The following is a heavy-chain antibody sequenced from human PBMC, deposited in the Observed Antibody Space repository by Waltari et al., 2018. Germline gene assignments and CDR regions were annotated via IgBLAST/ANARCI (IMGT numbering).Heavy chain of an antibody. Sequence: QVQLQESGPGLVKPSETLSLTCTVSVGSIDSTYNYWGWIRQPPGKGLEWIGSHYYSGSTHYNPSLKSRVTISVDTSKNQFSLKLTSVTAADTAVYYCVQLPGYWGQGILVTVSS. V-gene: IGHV4-39*01. D-gene: IGHD2-15*01. J-gene: IGHJ4*02. CDR1: VGSIDSTYNY. CDR2: HYYSGST. CDR3: VQLPGY.